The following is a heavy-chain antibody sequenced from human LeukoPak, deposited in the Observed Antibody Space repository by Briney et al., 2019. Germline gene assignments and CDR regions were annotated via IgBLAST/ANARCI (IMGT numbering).Heavy chain of an antibody. J-gene: IGHJ4*02. V-gene: IGHV1-46*01. D-gene: IGHD2-15*01. CDR1: RYTFTSYY. CDR3: ARDRSPSARYFNY. CDR2: INPSGGST. Sequence: ASVKVSCKTSRYTFTSYYMNWERQAPGQGLEWMGMINPSGGSTSYAQKFQGRVTMTRDTSTSTVYMELNSLTSEDTALYYCARDRSPSARYFNYWGQGTLVTVSS.